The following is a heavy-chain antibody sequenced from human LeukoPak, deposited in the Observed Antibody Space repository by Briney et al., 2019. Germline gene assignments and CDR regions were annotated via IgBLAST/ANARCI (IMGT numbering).Heavy chain of an antibody. CDR1: GFTVSSNY. CDR2: IYSGGSR. Sequence: GGSLRLSCAASGFTVSSNYMSWVRQAPGKGLERVSVIYSGGSRYYSDSVTGRFTVSIDVSTNTQYLPMKRLRAEDTAVYFCARGGGLDIWGQGATVTVSS. J-gene: IGHJ6*02. V-gene: IGHV3-53*01. D-gene: IGHD3-16*01. CDR3: ARGGGLDI.